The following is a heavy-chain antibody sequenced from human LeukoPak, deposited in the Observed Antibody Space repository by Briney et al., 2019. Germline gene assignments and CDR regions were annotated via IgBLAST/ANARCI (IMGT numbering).Heavy chain of an antibody. D-gene: IGHD3-22*01. V-gene: IGHV1-18*01. CDR2: ISAYNGNT. Sequence: SXXVSCKASGYTFTSYGISWVRQAPGQGLEWMGWISAYNGNTNYAQKLQGRVTMTTDTSTSTAYMELRSLRSDDTAVYYCARTYYYDSSDNYWGQGTLVTVSS. J-gene: IGHJ4*02. CDR1: GYTFTSYG. CDR3: ARTYYYDSSDNY.